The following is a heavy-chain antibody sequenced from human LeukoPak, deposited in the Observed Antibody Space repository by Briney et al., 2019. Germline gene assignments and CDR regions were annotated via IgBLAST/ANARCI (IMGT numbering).Heavy chain of an antibody. V-gene: IGHV1-18*01. J-gene: IGHJ6*02. Sequence: ASVKVSCKASGYTFTSYGISWVRQAPGQALEWMAWLSAYNGNTNYAQKFQGRLTMTTETSTSTAYMELRSLRSDDTAVYYCARAQYGMDVWGQGTAVTVSS. CDR1: GYTFTSYG. CDR2: LSAYNGNT. CDR3: ARAQYGMDV.